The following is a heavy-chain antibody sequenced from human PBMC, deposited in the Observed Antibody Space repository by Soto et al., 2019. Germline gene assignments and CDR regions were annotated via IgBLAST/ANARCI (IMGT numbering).Heavy chain of an antibody. CDR3: ARARLYFSDDAFDI. V-gene: IGHV1-69*01. CDR1: GGTFSSYA. Sequence: QVQLVQSGAAVKKPGSSVKVSCKASGGTFSSYAISWVRQAPGQGLEWMGGIIPLFGTANYAQKFQGRVTITADEATRTAYMELSCLRSEDTAVYYCARARLYFSDDAFDIWGEGTMVVVSS. D-gene: IGHD2-2*02. CDR2: IIPLFGTA. J-gene: IGHJ3*02.